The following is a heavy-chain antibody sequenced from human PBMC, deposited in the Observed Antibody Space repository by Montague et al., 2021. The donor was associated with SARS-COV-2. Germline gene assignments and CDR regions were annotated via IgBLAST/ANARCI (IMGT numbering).Heavy chain of an antibody. CDR2: ISSSGGGT. V-gene: IGHV3-23*01. Sequence: SLRLSCAASGFIFNDYAINWVRQTPGKALEWVSAISSSGGGTYYAESVKGRFTTSRDTSKNTVYLQMNSLRLEDTALYFCARDHERVGWPLDSWGQGTLVIVSS. D-gene: IGHD2-2*01. J-gene: IGHJ5*01. CDR1: GFIFNDYA. CDR3: ARDHERVGWPLDS.